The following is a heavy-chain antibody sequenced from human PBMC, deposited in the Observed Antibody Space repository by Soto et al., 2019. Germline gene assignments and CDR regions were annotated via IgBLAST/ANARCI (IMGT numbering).Heavy chain of an antibody. J-gene: IGHJ4*02. D-gene: IGHD4-4*01. V-gene: IGHV4-30-4*01. CDR2: IYYSGST. CDR1: GGSISSGDYY. Sequence: SETLSLTCTVSGGSISSGDYYWSWIRQPPGKGLEWIGYIYYSGSTYYNPSLKRRVTISVDTSKNQFSLKLSSVTAADTAVYYCARVFSNYDGYYFDYWGQGTLVTVSS. CDR3: ARVFSNYDGYYFDY.